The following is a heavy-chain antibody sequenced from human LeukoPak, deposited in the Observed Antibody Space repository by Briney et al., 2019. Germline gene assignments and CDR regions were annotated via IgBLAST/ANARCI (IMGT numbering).Heavy chain of an antibody. CDR1: GGSISSYY. CDR3: ARRGTSSSLDF. J-gene: IGHJ4*02. Sequence: PSETLYLTCTAAGGSISSYYWSWIRQPPVKGLEWIGYIYSSGSTNYNPSLKSRVTISVDTSKNQFSLMLSSVTAADTAVYYCARRGTSSSLDFWGQGTLVIVPS. D-gene: IGHD2-2*01. CDR2: IYSSGST. V-gene: IGHV4-59*08.